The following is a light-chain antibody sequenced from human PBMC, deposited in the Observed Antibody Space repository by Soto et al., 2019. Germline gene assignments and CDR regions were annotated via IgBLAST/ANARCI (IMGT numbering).Light chain of an antibody. J-gene: IGKJ4*01. CDR2: GAS. CDR1: QSVSTY. V-gene: IGKV3-15*01. Sequence: EIVMTQSPATLSVSPGERATLSCRASQSVSTYLAWYQQKPGQAPRLLIFGASTRATGMPARFSGSGSGSAFTLFCGSLQSEDFAVYSCQQYNNWPLVTFGGGTKVEIK. CDR3: QQYNNWPLVT.